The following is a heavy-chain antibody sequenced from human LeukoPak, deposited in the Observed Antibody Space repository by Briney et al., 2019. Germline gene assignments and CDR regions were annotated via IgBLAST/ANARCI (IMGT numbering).Heavy chain of an antibody. CDR1: GFTFSSYA. J-gene: IGHJ3*02. CDR2: ISYDGSNK. Sequence: GRSLRLSCAASGFTFSSYAMHWVRQAPGKGLEWVAVISYDGSNKYYADSVKGRFTISRDNSKNTLYLQMNSLRAEDTAVYYCASSTSFYDAFDIWGQRTMVTVSS. CDR3: ASSTSFYDAFDI. V-gene: IGHV3-30-3*01. D-gene: IGHD2-2*01.